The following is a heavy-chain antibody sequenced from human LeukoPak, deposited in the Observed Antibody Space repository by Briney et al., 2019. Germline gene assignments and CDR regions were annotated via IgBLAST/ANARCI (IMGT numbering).Heavy chain of an antibody. CDR1: GGSFSGYY. D-gene: IGHD3-9*01. J-gene: IGHJ4*02. CDR3: ARGRAVRYFDWLPPSPFDY. V-gene: IGHV4-34*01. Sequence: SETLSLTCAVYGGSFSGYYWSWIRQPPGKGLEWIGEINHSGSTNYNPSLKSRVTISVDTSKNQFSLKLSSVTAADTAVYYCARGRAVRYFDWLPPSPFDYWGQGTLVTVSS. CDR2: INHSGST.